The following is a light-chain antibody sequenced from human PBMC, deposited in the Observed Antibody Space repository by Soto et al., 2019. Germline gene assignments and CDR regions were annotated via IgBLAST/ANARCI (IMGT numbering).Light chain of an antibody. Sequence: IALTQSPGTLSLSPGDRATLSCRARQSVPNNYRAWYQQKPRQAPRLLIYGASRRATGIPDRFSGSGSGTDFTLTINRLAPEDSAMYYCQQYGSSPYNFGQGSKLEIK. CDR2: GAS. J-gene: IGKJ2*01. CDR3: QQYGSSPYN. V-gene: IGKV3-20*01. CDR1: QSVPNNY.